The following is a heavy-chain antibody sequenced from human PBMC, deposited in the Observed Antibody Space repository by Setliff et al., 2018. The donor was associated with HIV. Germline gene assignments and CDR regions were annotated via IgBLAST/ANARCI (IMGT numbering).Heavy chain of an antibody. D-gene: IGHD2-21*01. J-gene: IGHJ4*02. CDR2: ISSSGTT. Sequence: SETLSLTCVVSDDSFSNYDWTWIRQSPGKALEWIGYISSSGTTNYNPSLRSRVTISMETSNTRFSLWLRSATAADTATYFCARLGRAIDDGGSSLRLDFWGQGMLVTASS. V-gene: IGHV4-4*09. CDR3: ARLGRAIDDGGSSLRLDF. CDR1: DDSFSNYD.